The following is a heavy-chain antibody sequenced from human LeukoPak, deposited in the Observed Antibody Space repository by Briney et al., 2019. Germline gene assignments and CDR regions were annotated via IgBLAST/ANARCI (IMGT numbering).Heavy chain of an antibody. Sequence: EASVTVSCKASGYTFTSYTMHWVRQAPGQRLEWMGWINAGNGNTKYSQKFQGRVTITRDTSASTAYMELSSLRSEDTAVYYCARSYCSSTSCYVYFDYWGQGTLVTVSS. D-gene: IGHD2-2*01. CDR1: GYTFTSYT. J-gene: IGHJ4*02. CDR2: INAGNGNT. V-gene: IGHV1-3*01. CDR3: ARSYCSSTSCYVYFDY.